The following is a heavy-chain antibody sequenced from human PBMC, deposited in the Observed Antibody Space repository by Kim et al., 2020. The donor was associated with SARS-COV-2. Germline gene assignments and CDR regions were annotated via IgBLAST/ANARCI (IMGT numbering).Heavy chain of an antibody. J-gene: IGHJ6*02. CDR1: GGSISSYY. D-gene: IGHD5-18*01. CDR2: IYYSGST. Sequence: SETLSLTCTVSGGSISSYYWSWIRQPPGKGLEWIGYIYYSGSTNYNPSLKSRVTISVDTSKNQISLKLSSVTAADTAVYYCAGGGYSYGWYYYYGMDVWGQGTTVTVSS. V-gene: IGHV4-59*01. CDR3: AGGGYSYGWYYYYGMDV.